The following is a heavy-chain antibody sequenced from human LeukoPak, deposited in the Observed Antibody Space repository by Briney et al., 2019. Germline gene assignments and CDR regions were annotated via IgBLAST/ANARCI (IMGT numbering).Heavy chain of an antibody. CDR1: GFNFDRYT. CDR2: AGWAGGTT. D-gene: IGHD3-10*02. Sequence: GGSLRLSCATSGFNFDRYTIHWVRRAPGKGLEWASLAGWAGGTTFYSDSVRGRFTISRDSGRKSVYLQMNSLTTDDTAFYFCAKELDTMFFDYWGQGALVTVSS. J-gene: IGHJ4*02. V-gene: IGHV3-43*01. CDR3: AKELDTMFFDY.